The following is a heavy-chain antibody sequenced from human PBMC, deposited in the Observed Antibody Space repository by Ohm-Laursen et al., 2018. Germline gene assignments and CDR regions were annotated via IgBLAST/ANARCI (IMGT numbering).Heavy chain of an antibody. Sequence: VASVKVSCNASGYTFTSYDINWVRQATGQGLEWMGWMNPNSGNTGYAQKFQGRVTMTRNTSISTAYMELSSLRSEDTAVYYCARVLPQAQFSLDYWGQGTLVNVSS. V-gene: IGHV1-8*01. J-gene: IGHJ4*02. D-gene: IGHD2/OR15-2a*01. CDR3: ARVLPQAQFSLDY. CDR1: GYTFTSYD. CDR2: MNPNSGNT.